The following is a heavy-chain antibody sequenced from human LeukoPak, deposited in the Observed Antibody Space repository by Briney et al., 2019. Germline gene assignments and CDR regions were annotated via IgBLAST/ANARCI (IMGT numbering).Heavy chain of an antibody. D-gene: IGHD6-13*01. V-gene: IGHV3-66*02. J-gene: IGHJ4*02. CDR1: GFTASGSY. CDR3: ARVGIASAGLYYFDY. Sequence: AGGSLRLSCAASGFTASGSYMSWVRQAPGKGLEWVSVIYSDGSPYYADSVKGRFTISRDNSKSTLYLQMNSLRVEDTAVYYCARVGIASAGLYYFDYWGQGTLVTVSS. CDR2: IYSDGSP.